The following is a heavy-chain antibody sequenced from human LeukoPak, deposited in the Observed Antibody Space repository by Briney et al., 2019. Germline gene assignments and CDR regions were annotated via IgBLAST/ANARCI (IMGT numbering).Heavy chain of an antibody. V-gene: IGHV4-61*02. J-gene: IGHJ5*02. CDR1: GAPISSGSLY. CDR3: AREFAP. CDR2: IYTSGST. Sequence: SGTLSLTCAVSGAPISSGSLYWTWIRQPAGRGLEWIGLIYTSGSTNYNPSLRSRVTISLDTSKNQFSLKLTSVTAADTAVYYCAREFAPWGQGTLVTVSS.